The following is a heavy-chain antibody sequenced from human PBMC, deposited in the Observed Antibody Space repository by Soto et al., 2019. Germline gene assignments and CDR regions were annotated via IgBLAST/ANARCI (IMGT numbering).Heavy chain of an antibody. J-gene: IGHJ6*03. CDR2: ISWNSGSI. V-gene: IGHV3-9*01. Sequence: GGSLRLSCAASGFTFDDYAMHWVRQAPGKGLEWVSGISWNSGSIGYADSVKGRFTISRDNAKNSLYLQMNSLRAEDTALYYCAKGDSSGWSPDYYYYYYMDVWGKGTTVTVSS. D-gene: IGHD6-19*01. CDR3: AKGDSSGWSPDYYYYYYMDV. CDR1: GFTFDDYA.